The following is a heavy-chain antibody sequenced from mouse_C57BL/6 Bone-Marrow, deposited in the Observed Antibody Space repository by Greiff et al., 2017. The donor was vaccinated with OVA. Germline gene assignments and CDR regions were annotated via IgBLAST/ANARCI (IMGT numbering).Heavy chain of an antibody. V-gene: IGHV1-82*01. CDR3: AFYYEDFDY. J-gene: IGHJ2*01. Sequence: VQLQQSGPELVKPGASVKISCKASGYAFSSSWMNWVKQRPGKGLEWIGRIYPGDGDTNYNGKFKGKATLTADKSSSTAYMQLSSLTSEDSAVYFCAFYYEDFDYWGQGTTLTVSS. D-gene: IGHD2-4*01. CDR2: IYPGDGDT. CDR1: GYAFSSSW.